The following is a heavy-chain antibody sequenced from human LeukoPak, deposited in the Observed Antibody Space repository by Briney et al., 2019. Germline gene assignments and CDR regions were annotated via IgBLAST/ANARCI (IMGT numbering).Heavy chain of an antibody. CDR1: GFTFSDSD. J-gene: IGHJ4*02. V-gene: IGHV3-33*08. D-gene: IGHD3-22*01. Sequence: VGSLRLSCAASGFTFSDSDMSWVRQAPGKGLEWLAVIWYDGSNTYYADSVKGRFTISRDNSKNTLYLQMNSLRAEDTAVYYCARDRYYDSSGYPSDWGQGTLVTVSS. CDR2: IWYDGSNT. CDR3: ARDRYYDSSGYPSD.